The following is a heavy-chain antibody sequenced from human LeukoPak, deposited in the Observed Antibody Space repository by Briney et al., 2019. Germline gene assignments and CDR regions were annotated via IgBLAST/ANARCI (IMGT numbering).Heavy chain of an antibody. J-gene: IGHJ4*02. CDR2: TNSGGNT. CDR1: GLTVSGNS. CDR3: ARVKDPSGLFY. V-gene: IGHV3-53*01. Sequence: PGGSLRLSCVASGLTVSGNSMSWVRQAPGKGLEWASTTNSGGNTYYGDSVRGRFTVSRDNSKNTLYLQMNSLRAEDTAVYYCARVKDPSGLFYWGQGAQVTVSS. D-gene: IGHD2-15*01.